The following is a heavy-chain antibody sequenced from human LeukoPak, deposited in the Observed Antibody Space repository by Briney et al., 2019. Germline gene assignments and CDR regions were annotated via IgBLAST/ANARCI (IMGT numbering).Heavy chain of an antibody. Sequence: TPSETLSLTCAVSGGSISSSNWWSWVRQPPGKGLEWIGEIYHSGSTNYNPSLKSRVTISVDKSKNQFSLKLSSVTAADTAVYYCAWTGIVGATNIDCWGQGTLVTVSS. CDR1: GGSISSSNW. CDR2: IYHSGST. CDR3: AWTGIVGATNIDC. V-gene: IGHV4-4*02. D-gene: IGHD1-26*01. J-gene: IGHJ4*02.